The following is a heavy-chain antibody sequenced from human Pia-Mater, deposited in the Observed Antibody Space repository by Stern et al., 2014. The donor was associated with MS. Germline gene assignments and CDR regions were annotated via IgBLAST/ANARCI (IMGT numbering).Heavy chain of an antibody. J-gene: IGHJ4*02. CDR2: ISSSSSYI. CDR3: ARDPITMVRGVFY. V-gene: IGHV3-21*01. Sequence: EVQLLESGGGLVKPGGSLRLSCAASGFTFSSYSMNWVRQAPGKGLEWVSSISSSSSYIYYADSVKGRFTISRDNAKNSLYLQMNSLRAEDTAVYYCARDPITMVRGVFYLGQGTLVTVSS. D-gene: IGHD3-10*01. CDR1: GFTFSSYS.